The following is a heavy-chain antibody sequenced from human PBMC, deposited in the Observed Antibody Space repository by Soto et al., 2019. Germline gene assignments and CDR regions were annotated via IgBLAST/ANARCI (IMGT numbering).Heavy chain of an antibody. J-gene: IGHJ4*02. Sequence: EVQLLESGGGLVQPGGSLRLSCAASGFTFSIYAMTWVRQAPGKGLEWVSTTGATGRTTYYADSVKGRFTVSRDNSKNTLDLQMSNLRAEDTAVYYCATVHNTSRSFAYWGKGNLVTVSS. CDR1: GFTFSIYA. V-gene: IGHV3-23*01. CDR3: ATVHNTSRSFAY. D-gene: IGHD1-20*01. CDR2: TGATGRTT.